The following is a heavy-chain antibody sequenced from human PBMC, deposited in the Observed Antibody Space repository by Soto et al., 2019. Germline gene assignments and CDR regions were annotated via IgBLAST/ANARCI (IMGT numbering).Heavy chain of an antibody. D-gene: IGHD2-8*01. J-gene: IGHJ6*02. Sequence: ASVKVSCKASGYSFTSYGVSWVRQAPGQGLEWMGWVSANNGNTNYAHKFLGRVTMSTDTSTSTAYMELSSLTSEDTAVYYCARVRDIVLMVYATYYYGLDVWGQGTTVTVSS. CDR1: GYSFTSYG. CDR2: VSANNGNT. V-gene: IGHV1-18*01. CDR3: ARVRDIVLMVYATYYYGLDV.